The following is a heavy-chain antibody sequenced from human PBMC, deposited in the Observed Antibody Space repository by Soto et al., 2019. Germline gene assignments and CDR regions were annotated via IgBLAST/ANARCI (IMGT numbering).Heavy chain of an antibody. CDR1: GVTFSSYT. Sequence: ASLKVSCKASGVTFSSYTISWVRQAPGQGLEWMGWISAYNGNTKYAQKLQGRVTMTTDTSTSTAYMELRSLRSDDTAVYYCARESTSSCHDYWGQGTLVTVSS. V-gene: IGHV1-18*01. D-gene: IGHD6-13*01. J-gene: IGHJ4*02. CDR2: ISAYNGNT. CDR3: ARESTSSCHDY.